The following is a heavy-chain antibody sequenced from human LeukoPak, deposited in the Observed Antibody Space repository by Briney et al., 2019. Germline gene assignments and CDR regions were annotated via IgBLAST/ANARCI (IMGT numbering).Heavy chain of an antibody. J-gene: IGHJ4*02. CDR2: IYYSGST. CDR3: ASMLGGSWTYYFDY. V-gene: IGHV4-39*07. D-gene: IGHD3-10*02. Sequence: PSETLSLTCTVSGGSISSSSYYWGWIRQPPGKGLEWIGSIYYSGSTYYNPSLKSRVTISVDTSKNQFSLRLSSVTAADTAVYYCASMLGGSWTYYFDYWGQGTLVTVSS. CDR1: GGSISSSSYY.